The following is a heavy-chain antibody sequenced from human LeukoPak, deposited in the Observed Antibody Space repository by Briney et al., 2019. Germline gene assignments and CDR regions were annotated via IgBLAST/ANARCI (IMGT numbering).Heavy chain of an antibody. J-gene: IGHJ6*02. V-gene: IGHV3-23*01. CDR1: GFTFSRYS. CDR2: VTGNGEDT. Sequence: GGSLRPSCAASGFTFSRYSMTWVRQAPGKGLEWVSSVTGNGEDTLYADSVKGRFSISRDNSKNTLYLQMHSLRVDDTAVYYCAKSPRSVGSDPGNYFKYYYLDVWGQGTTVTVSS. D-gene: IGHD3-16*02. CDR3: AKSPRSVGSDPGNYFKYYYLDV.